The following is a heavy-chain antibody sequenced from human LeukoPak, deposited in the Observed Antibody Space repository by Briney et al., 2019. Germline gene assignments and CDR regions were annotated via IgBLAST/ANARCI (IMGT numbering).Heavy chain of an antibody. J-gene: IGHJ4*02. V-gene: IGHV3-23*01. CDR2: VSGSGDTT. CDR1: GFTFSSYA. D-gene: IGHD5-18*01. Sequence: PGGSLRLSCAASGFTFSSYAMNWVRQPPGKGLGWVSTVSGSGDTTYYADSVKGRFTISRDSSKNTLYLQMNSLRVEDTAVYYCAKAKTQAMVLPGNYWGQGTRVTVSS. CDR3: AKAKTQAMVLPGNY.